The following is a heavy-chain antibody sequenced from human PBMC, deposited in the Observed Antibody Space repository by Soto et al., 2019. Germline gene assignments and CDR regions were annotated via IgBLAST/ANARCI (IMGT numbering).Heavy chain of an antibody. Sequence: SETLSLTCAVYGGSFSGYYWSWIRLPPGPGLEWIGEINHSGSNTYNPSLNSQVTISVATSKNQFSLKLTSVPAADTAVYYCASGRVLHSYGSGSYFDYWGQGTLVTVSS. CDR2: INHSGSN. CDR1: GGSFSGYY. J-gene: IGHJ4*02. D-gene: IGHD3-10*01. V-gene: IGHV4-34*01. CDR3: ASGRVLHSYGSGSYFDY.